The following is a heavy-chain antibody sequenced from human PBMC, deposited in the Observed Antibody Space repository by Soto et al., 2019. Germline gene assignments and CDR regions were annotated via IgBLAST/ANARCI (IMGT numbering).Heavy chain of an antibody. J-gene: IGHJ4*02. V-gene: IGHV3-21*01. CDR3: AGGTYSSGWYSEPIDY. CDR2: ISTASSYM. D-gene: IGHD6-19*01. Sequence: EVHLVESGGGLVKPGGSLRLSCAASGFTFSSYSMHWVRQAPGKGLEWVSCISTASSYMYYADSLKGRFTISRDNAKNSLYLQMNSLRAEDTAVYYCAGGTYSSGWYSEPIDYWGQGTLVTVSS. CDR1: GFTFSSYS.